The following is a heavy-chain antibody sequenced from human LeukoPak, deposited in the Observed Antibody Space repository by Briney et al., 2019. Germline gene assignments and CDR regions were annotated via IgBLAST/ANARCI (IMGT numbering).Heavy chain of an antibody. CDR2: ISSSSSYI. V-gene: IGHV3-21*01. Sequence: PGGSLRLSCAASGFTFSSYSMNWVRQAPGKGLEWVSSISSSSSYIYYADSVKGRFTISRDNAKNSLYLQMNSLRAEDTAVYYCASYCSGGSCYPYYYYYGMDVWGQGTTVTVSS. CDR1: GFTFSSYS. J-gene: IGHJ6*02. D-gene: IGHD2-15*01. CDR3: ASYCSGGSCYPYYYYYGMDV.